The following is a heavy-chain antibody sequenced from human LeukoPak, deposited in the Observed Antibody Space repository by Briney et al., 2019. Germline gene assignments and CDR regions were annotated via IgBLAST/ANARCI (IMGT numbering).Heavy chain of an antibody. D-gene: IGHD2-2*01. Sequence: RSGGSLRLSCAASGFTFDDYGMSWVRQAPGKGLEWVSGINWNGGSTGYADSVKGRFTISRDNAKNSLYLQMSSLRAEDTALYYCARDGEYCSSTSCYGYWGQGTLVTVSS. J-gene: IGHJ4*02. CDR2: INWNGGST. CDR1: GFTFDDYG. CDR3: ARDGEYCSSTSCYGY. V-gene: IGHV3-20*04.